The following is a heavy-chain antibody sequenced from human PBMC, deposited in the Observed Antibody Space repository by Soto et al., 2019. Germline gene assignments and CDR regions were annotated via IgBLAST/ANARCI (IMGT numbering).Heavy chain of an antibody. Sequence: GASVKVSCKASGYTFTSYAMHWVRQAPGQRLEWMGWINAGNGNTKYSQKFQGRVTITRDTSASTAYMELSSLRSEDTAVYYCARGYCSSTSCLNWFDPWGQGTLVTV. J-gene: IGHJ5*02. V-gene: IGHV1-3*01. CDR2: INAGNGNT. CDR1: GYTFTSYA. D-gene: IGHD2-2*01. CDR3: ARGYCSSTSCLNWFDP.